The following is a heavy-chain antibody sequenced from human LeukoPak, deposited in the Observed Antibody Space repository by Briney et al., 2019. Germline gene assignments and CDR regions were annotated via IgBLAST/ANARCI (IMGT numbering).Heavy chain of an antibody. D-gene: IGHD1-26*01. CDR3: AREPSGSYSYYYYYYGMDV. CDR2: ISGSGGST. CDR1: GFTFSSYA. V-gene: IGHV3-23*01. J-gene: IGHJ6*02. Sequence: GGSLRLSCAASGFTFSSYAMSWVRQAPGKGLEWVSTISGSGGSTYYADSMKGRFTISRDNSKNSLYLQMNSLRAEDTAVYYCAREPSGSYSYYYYYYGMDVWGQGTTVTVSS.